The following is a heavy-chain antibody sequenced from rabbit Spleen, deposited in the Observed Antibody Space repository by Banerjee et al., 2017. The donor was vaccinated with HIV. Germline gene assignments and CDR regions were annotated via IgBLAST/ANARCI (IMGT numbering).Heavy chain of an antibody. J-gene: IGHJ4*01. CDR1: GFSFSSSDY. D-gene: IGHD1-1*01. CDR2: IAGGSSGFT. CDR3: ARELDGGGGCYDL. V-gene: IGHV1S40*01. Sequence: QSLEESGGDLVKPGGTLTLTCTASGFSFSSSDYMCWVRQAPGKGLEWISCIAGGSSGFTYSATWAKGRFTISKTSSTTVTLRMTSLTDADTATYFCARELDGGGGCYDLWGPGTLVTVS.